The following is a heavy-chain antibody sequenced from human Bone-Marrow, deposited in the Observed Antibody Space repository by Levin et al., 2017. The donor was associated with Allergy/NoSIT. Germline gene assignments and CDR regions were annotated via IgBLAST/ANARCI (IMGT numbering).Heavy chain of an antibody. V-gene: IGHV4-39*01. J-gene: IGHJ2*01. D-gene: IGHD6-19*01. CDR3: ARLTHYTGGWYGWYFDL. Sequence: HSQTLSLTCTVSGVSFSSINYYWGWIRQSPGKGLEWIGYVSHSGSTYYDPSLKSRVTISVDTSKNQFSLKVSSVTTADTAVYFCARLTHYTGGWYGWYFDLWGRGTLVTVSS. CDR1: GVSFSSINYY. CDR2: VSHSGST.